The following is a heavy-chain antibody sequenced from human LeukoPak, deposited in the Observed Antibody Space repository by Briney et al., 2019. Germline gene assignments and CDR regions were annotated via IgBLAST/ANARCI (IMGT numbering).Heavy chain of an antibody. Sequence: PSETLSLTCTVSGGSISSGGYYWSWIRQHPGKGLEWIGYIYYSGNTHYNPSLKSRVTISVDTSKNQFPLKLSSVTAADTAVYYCARGELGHFDYWGQGTLVTVSS. CDR2: IYYSGNT. J-gene: IGHJ4*02. D-gene: IGHD7-27*01. CDR1: GGSISSGGYY. CDR3: ARGELGHFDY. V-gene: IGHV4-31*03.